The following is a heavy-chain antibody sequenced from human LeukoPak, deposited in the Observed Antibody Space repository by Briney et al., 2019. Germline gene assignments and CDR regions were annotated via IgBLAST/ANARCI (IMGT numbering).Heavy chain of an antibody. CDR2: INCKSGAT. J-gene: IGHJ3*02. Sequence: ASVKVSCKASGYTFTGYYMHWMRQAPGQGLEWMGWINCKSGATTYAQKFRGRVTMTKDRPIRTAYMELTRLKSDDTAVYYCARQSLLYYETLDAFDIWGQGTVVTVSS. CDR3: ARQSLLYYETLDAFDI. V-gene: IGHV1-2*02. CDR1: GYTFTGYY. D-gene: IGHD3-22*01.